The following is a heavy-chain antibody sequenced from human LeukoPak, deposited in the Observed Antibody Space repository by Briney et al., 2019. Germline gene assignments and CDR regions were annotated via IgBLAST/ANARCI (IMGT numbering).Heavy chain of an antibody. J-gene: IGHJ1*01. V-gene: IGHV1-69*13. CDR3: AESTLGYCSSTSCYEYFQH. CDR2: IIPIFGTA. CDR1: GGTFSSYA. Sequence: GASVKVSCKASGGTFSSYAISWVRQAPGQGLEWMGGIIPIFGTANYAQKFQGRVTITADESTSTAYMELSSLRPEDTAVYYCAESTLGYCSSTSCYEYFQHWGQGTLVTVSS. D-gene: IGHD2-2*01.